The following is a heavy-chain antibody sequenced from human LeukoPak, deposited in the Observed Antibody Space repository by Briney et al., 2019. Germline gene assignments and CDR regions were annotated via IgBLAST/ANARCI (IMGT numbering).Heavy chain of an antibody. CDR3: ARGKKFRGDYGLKYYFDY. V-gene: IGHV4-34*01. J-gene: IGHJ4*02. CDR2: INHSGST. CDR1: GGSFSGYY. Sequence: SETLSLTCAVYGGSFSGYYWSWIRQPPGKGLEWIGEINHSGSTNYNPSLKSRVTISVDTSKNQFSLKLSSVTAADTAVYYCARGKKFRGDYGLKYYFDYWGQGTLVTVSS. D-gene: IGHD4-17*01.